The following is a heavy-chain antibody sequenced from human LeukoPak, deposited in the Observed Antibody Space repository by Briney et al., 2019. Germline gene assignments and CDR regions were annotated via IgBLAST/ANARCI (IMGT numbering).Heavy chain of an antibody. J-gene: IGHJ5*02. CDR1: GGSISSYY. Sequence: SETLSLTCTVSGGSISSYYWSWIRQPPGKGLEWIGYIYYSGSTNYNPSLKSRVTISADTSKNQFSLKLSSVTAADTAVYYCARDYSNYVYNWFDPWGQGTLVTVSS. V-gene: IGHV4-59*01. D-gene: IGHD4-11*01. CDR3: ARDYSNYVYNWFDP. CDR2: IYYSGST.